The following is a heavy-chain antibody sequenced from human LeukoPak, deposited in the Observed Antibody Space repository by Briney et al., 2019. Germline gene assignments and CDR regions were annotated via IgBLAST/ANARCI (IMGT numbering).Heavy chain of an antibody. CDR3: AKDGYSRGWGYWYFDL. Sequence: GGSLRLSCAASGFTFSDYYMSWIRQAPGKGLEWVSAISGSGGSTYYADSVKGRFTISRDNSKNTLYLQMNSLRAEDTAVYYCAKDGYSRGWGYWYFDLWGRGTLVTVSS. CDR1: GFTFSDYY. D-gene: IGHD6-19*01. J-gene: IGHJ2*01. CDR2: ISGSGGST. V-gene: IGHV3-23*01.